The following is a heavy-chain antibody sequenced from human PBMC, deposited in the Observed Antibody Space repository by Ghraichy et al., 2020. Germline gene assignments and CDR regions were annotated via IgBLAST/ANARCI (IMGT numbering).Heavy chain of an antibody. CDR1: GAYISSSESY. J-gene: IGHJ6*02. Sequence: SETLSLTCTVSGAYISSSESYWSWIRQPPGKGLEWIGYISYSGSTYYNPSLKSRVTISVDTSKNHFSLKLSSVTAADTAVYYCARSYCSGGSCYNVFYYGMDVWGQGTTVTVSS. D-gene: IGHD2-15*01. CDR3: ARSYCSGGSCYNVFYYGMDV. CDR2: ISYSGST. V-gene: IGHV4-30-4*01.